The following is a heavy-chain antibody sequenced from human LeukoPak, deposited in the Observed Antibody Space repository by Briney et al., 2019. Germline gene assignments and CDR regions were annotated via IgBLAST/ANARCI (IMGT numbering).Heavy chain of an antibody. Sequence: LVKVSCKASGGTFSSYAISWVRQAPGQGLEWMGGIIPIFGTANYAQKFQGRVTITADRSTSTAYMELSSLRSEDTAVYYCAIRKGEYYFDYWGQGTLVTVSS. V-gene: IGHV1-69*06. CDR2: IIPIFGTA. CDR3: AIRKGEYYFDY. D-gene: IGHD3-16*01. CDR1: GGTFSSYA. J-gene: IGHJ4*02.